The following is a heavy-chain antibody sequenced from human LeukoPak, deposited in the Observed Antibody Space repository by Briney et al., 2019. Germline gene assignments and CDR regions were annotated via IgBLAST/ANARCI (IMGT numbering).Heavy chain of an antibody. J-gene: IGHJ5*02. CDR1: GGTFSSYA. D-gene: IGHD4-23*01. CDR2: IIPILGIA. CDR3: ARDPPTTVVTRNWFDP. V-gene: IGHV1-69*04. Sequence: SVKVSCKASGGTFSSYAISWVRQAPGQGLEWMGRIIPILGIANDAQKFQGRVTITADKSTSTAYMELSSLRSEDTAVYYCARDPPTTVVTRNWFDPWGQGTLVTVSS.